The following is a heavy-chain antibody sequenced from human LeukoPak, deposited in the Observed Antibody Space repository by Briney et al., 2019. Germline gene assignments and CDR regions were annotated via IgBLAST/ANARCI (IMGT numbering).Heavy chain of an antibody. CDR1: GGSISTYY. CDR2: IYNSGST. Sequence: SETLSLTCTVSGGSISTYYWSWIRQPPGKGLEWIGYIYNSGSTNYNPSLKSRVTISVDTSKNQFSLKLSSVTAADTAVYYCAREAPAYNWLDPWGQGTLVTVSS. V-gene: IGHV4-59*01. CDR3: AREAPAYNWLDP. J-gene: IGHJ5*02.